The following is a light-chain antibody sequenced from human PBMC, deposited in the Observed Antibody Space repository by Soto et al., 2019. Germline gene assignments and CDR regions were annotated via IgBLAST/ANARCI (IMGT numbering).Light chain of an antibody. CDR3: QQYNNWPPGHT. CDR2: GAS. J-gene: IGKJ4*01. Sequence: EIVMTQSPATLSVSPGERATLSCRASQSVSSNLAWYQQKPGQAPRLLIYGASTRATGIPARFSGSGSGTEFTLTISSLQSEDFAVYYCQQYNNWPPGHTFGGGTKV. CDR1: QSVSSN. V-gene: IGKV3-15*01.